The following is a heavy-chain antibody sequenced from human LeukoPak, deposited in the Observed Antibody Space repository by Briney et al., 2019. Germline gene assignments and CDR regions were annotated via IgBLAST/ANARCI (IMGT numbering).Heavy chain of an antibody. D-gene: IGHD3-16*01. CDR2: IDRHGNT. Sequence: SETLSLTCAIYDESFSGYLSDSYWSWVRRPPGKGLEWIGEIDRHGNTNYSRSLKSRVTISIQTSKSQFSLNLNSVTDADTAVYYCARRGGGNYPYYFDYWGRGTPVTVSS. CDR1: DESFSGYLSDSY. V-gene: IGHV4-34*01. CDR3: ARRGGGNYPYYFDY. J-gene: IGHJ4*02.